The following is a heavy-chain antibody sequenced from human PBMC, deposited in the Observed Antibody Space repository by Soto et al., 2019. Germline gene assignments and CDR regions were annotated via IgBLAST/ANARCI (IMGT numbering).Heavy chain of an antibody. CDR3: ASLSIGNGDAFDI. D-gene: IGHD1-1*01. Sequence: SETLSLTCTVSGGSISSYYWSWIRQPPGKGLEWIGYIYYSGSTNYNPSLKSRVTISVDKSKNQFSLKLSSVTAADTAVYYCASLSIGNGDAFDIWGQGTMVTVSS. CDR2: IYYSGST. CDR1: GGSISSYY. V-gene: IGHV4-59*01. J-gene: IGHJ3*02.